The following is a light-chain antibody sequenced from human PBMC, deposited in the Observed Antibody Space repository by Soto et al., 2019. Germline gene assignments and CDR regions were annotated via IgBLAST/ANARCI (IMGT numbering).Light chain of an antibody. CDR3: HQYGSSIFT. CDR1: QSVSSSY. Sequence: EIVLTQSPGTLSLSPGERATLSCRASQSVSSSYLAWYQQKPGQAPRLLIYGASSTATGIPDRFSGSGSGTDFTLTISRLEPEDFAVYYCHQYGSSIFTFGPGTKVDIK. V-gene: IGKV3-20*01. CDR2: GAS. J-gene: IGKJ3*01.